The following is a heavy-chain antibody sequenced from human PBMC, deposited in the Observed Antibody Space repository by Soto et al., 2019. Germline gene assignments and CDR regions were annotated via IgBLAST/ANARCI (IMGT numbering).Heavy chain of an antibody. Sequence: QVQLVQSGAEVKKPGASVKVSCKASGYTFTSYDINWVRQATGQGLEWMGWMNPNSGNTGYAQKFQDRVTMARNTTISTVYMALSSLRSDDTAVYYCAREKTSYGMEVWSQRTTVTVSS. J-gene: IGHJ6*02. CDR2: MNPNSGNT. V-gene: IGHV1-8*01. CDR3: AREKTSYGMEV. CDR1: GYTFTSYD.